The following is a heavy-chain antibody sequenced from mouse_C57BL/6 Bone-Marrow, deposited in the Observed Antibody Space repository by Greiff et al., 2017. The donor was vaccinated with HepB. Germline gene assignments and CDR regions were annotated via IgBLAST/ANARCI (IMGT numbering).Heavy chain of an antibody. J-gene: IGHJ2*01. CDR2: ISDGGSYT. CDR3: AREPNWERGY. Sequence: EVHLVESGGGLVKPGGSLKLSCAASGFTFSSYAMSWVRQTPEKRLEWVATISDGGSYTYYPDNVKGRFTISRDNAKNNLYLQMSHLKSEDTAMYYCAREPNWERGYWGQGTTLTVSS. CDR1: GFTFSSYA. V-gene: IGHV5-4*01. D-gene: IGHD4-1*02.